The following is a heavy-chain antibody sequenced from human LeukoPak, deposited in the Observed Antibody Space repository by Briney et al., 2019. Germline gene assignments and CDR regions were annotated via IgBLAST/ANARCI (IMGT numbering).Heavy chain of an antibody. CDR2: ITETSDTV. Sequence: GGSLRLSCAASGFTFSLYEMYWVRQAPGKGLEWLAHITETSDTVHYADSVKGRFTVSRDNSKNTLYLQMNSLRVEDTAVYYCARTYNPDYWGQGTLVTVSS. J-gene: IGHJ4*02. CDR1: GFTFSLYE. V-gene: IGHV3-48*03. CDR3: ARTYNPDY. D-gene: IGHD1-14*01.